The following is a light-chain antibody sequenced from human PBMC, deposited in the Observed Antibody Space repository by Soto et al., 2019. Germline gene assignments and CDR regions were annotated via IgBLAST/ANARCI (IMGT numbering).Light chain of an antibody. J-gene: IGKJ2*01. Sequence: EVVLTQSPDTLSLSPRERATLSCRASQSVSSTYLAWYQQKPGQAPRLLIYGASKRATAIPDRFSGSGSGTDFTLTISRLEPEDFAVYYCQQYGSSPPYTFGQGTKLEIK. CDR1: QSVSSTY. CDR3: QQYGSSPPYT. V-gene: IGKV3-20*01. CDR2: GAS.